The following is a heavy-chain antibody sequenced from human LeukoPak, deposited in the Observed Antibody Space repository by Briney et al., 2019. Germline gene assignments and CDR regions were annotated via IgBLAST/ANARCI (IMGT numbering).Heavy chain of an antibody. D-gene: IGHD3-10*01. CDR1: GFTFSSYY. Sequence: PGGSLRLSCAASGFTFSSYYMHWVRQAAGKGLEWIAGIGAAGDTYSLGSVKGRFTISTENGKNSLYLQMNSLRAGDTGVYYCARVASGSGSYHFDYWGQGMLVTVSS. J-gene: IGHJ4*02. V-gene: IGHV3-13*04. CDR2: IGAAGDT. CDR3: ARVASGSGSYHFDY.